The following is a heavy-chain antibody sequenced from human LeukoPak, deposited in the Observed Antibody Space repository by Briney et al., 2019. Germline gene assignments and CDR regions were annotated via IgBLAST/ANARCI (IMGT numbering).Heavy chain of an antibody. D-gene: IGHD3-3*01. CDR1: GYTFTGYY. CDR2: INPNSGGT. CDR3: ASAPRGFLEWLFWFDP. V-gene: IGHV1-2*02. Sequence: ASVKVSCKASGYTFTGYYMHWVRQAPGQGLERMGWINPNSGGTNYAQKFQGRVTMTRDTSISTAYMELSRLRSDDTAVYYCASAPRGFLEWLFWFDPWGQGTLVTVSS. J-gene: IGHJ5*02.